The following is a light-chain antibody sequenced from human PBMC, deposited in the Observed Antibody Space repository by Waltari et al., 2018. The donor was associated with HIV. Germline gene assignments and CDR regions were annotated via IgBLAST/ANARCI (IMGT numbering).Light chain of an antibody. CDR1: QSVLFSSNNKNY. CDR3: QQYYSTPLT. CDR2: WAS. J-gene: IGKJ4*01. Sequence: DIVMTQSPDSLAVSLGERATINCKSSQSVLFSSNNKNYLAWYQQKLGQPPRLLLYWASTRESAVPYRFSGSGSGADFTLTISSLQAEDVAVYYCQQYYSTPLTFGGGTKVEIK. V-gene: IGKV4-1*01.